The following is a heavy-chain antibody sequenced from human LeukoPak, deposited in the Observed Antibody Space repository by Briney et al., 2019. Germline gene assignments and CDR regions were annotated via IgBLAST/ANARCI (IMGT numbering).Heavy chain of an antibody. V-gene: IGHV1-24*01. CDR3: ATEQTTPRGYY. J-gene: IGHJ4*02. Sequence: ASVKVSCKASGYTFTSYYMHWVRQAPGKGLEWMGGFDPEDGETIYAQKFQGRVTMTEDTSTDTAYMELSSLRSEDTAVYYCATEQTTPRGYYWGQGTLVTVSS. D-gene: IGHD4-11*01. CDR2: FDPEDGET. CDR1: GYTFTSYY.